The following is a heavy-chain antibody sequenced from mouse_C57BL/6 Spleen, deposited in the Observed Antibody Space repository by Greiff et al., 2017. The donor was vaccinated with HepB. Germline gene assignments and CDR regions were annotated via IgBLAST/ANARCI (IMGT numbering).Heavy chain of an antibody. CDR1: GFSLTSYG. CDR2: IWRGGST. CDR3: AKNYGNYRAMDY. D-gene: IGHD2-1*01. Sequence: VQRVESGPGLVQPSQSLSITCTVSGFSLTSYGVHWVRQSPGKGLEWLGVIWRGGSTDYNAAFMSRLSITKDNSKSQVFFKMNSLQADDTAIYYCAKNYGNYRAMDYWGQGTSVTVSS. V-gene: IGHV2-5*01. J-gene: IGHJ4*01.